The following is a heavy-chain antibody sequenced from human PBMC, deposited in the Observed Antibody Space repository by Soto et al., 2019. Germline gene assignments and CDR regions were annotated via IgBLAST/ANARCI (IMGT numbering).Heavy chain of an antibody. Sequence: PGGSLRLSCAVSGFTVSSNYMNWVRQAPGKGLEWASFIYSGGNTYYADSVKGRFTISRDNSKNMLYLQMNSLRVEDTAVYYCAREVRVRGFAFDIWGQGTMVTVSS. CDR2: IYSGGNT. CDR1: GFTVSSNY. V-gene: IGHV3-66*01. J-gene: IGHJ3*02. D-gene: IGHD3-3*01. CDR3: AREVRVRGFAFDI.